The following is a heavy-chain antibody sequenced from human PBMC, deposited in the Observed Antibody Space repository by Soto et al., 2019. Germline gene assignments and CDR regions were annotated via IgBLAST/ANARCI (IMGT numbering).Heavy chain of an antibody. CDR3: AKDRVTMVRGTPAY. J-gene: IGHJ4*02. V-gene: IGHV3-23*01. Sequence: KGLEWVSAISGSGGSTYYADSVKGRFTISRDNSKNTLYLQMNSLRAEDTAVYYCAKDRVTMVRGTPAYWGQGTLVPVSS. CDR2: ISGSGGST. D-gene: IGHD3-10*01.